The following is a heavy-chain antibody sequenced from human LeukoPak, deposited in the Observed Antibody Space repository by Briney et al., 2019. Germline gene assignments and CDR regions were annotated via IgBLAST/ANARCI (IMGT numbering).Heavy chain of an antibody. V-gene: IGHV3-53*01. Sequence: PGGSLRLSCAASGFNVSSNYISWIRQAPGKGLEWVAVIYSGGSTNYGDSVKGRFTISRDNSKNTLFLQMSSLRAEDTAVYYCAKGGAYGSGTYYGYYFDYWGQGTLVTVSS. CDR1: GFNVSSNY. CDR3: AKGGAYGSGTYYGYYFDY. D-gene: IGHD3-10*01. J-gene: IGHJ4*02. CDR2: IYSGGST.